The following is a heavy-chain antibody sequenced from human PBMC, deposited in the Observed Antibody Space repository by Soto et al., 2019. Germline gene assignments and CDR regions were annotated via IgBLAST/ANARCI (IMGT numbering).Heavy chain of an antibody. J-gene: IGHJ3*02. D-gene: IGHD3-10*02. CDR2: IYSGGST. CDR3: ARVRIVRGCITAKLVVYDI. CDR1: GFTVSSNY. Sequence: GGSLRLSCAASGFTVSSNYMSWVRQAPGKGLEWVSVIYSGGSTYYADSVKGRFTISRDNSKNTLYLQMNSLRAEDTAVYYCARVRIVRGCITAKLVVYDIWGQGKMVTVSS. V-gene: IGHV3-66*01.